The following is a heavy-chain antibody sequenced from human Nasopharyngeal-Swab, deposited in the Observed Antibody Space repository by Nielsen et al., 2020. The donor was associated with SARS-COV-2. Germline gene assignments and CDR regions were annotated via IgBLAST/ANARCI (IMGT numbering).Heavy chain of an antibody. J-gene: IGHJ4*02. CDR2: INHSGST. CDR1: GGSFSGYY. D-gene: IGHD6-6*01. Sequence: SETLSLTCAVYGGSFSGYYWSWIRQPPGKGLEWIGEINHSGSTNYNPSLKSRVTISVDTSKNQFSLKLSSVTAADTAVYYCARGDFRQIAASYYFDYWGQGTLVTVS. V-gene: IGHV4-34*01. CDR3: ARGDFRQIAASYYFDY.